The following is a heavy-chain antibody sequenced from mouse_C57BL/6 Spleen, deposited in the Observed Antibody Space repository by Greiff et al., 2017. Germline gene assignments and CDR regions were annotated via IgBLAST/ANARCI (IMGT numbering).Heavy chain of an antibody. CDR3: ARHGLNYAMDY. Sequence: QVQLQQSGPVLVAPSQSLSITCTVSGFSLPSYGVHWVRQPPGKGLEWLVVIWSDGSTTYNSALKSRLSISKDNSKSQVFLKMNSLQTDDTAMYYCARHGLNYAMDYWGQGTSVTVSS. CDR1: GFSLPSYG. V-gene: IGHV2-6-2*01. D-gene: IGHD6-5*01. J-gene: IGHJ4*01. CDR2: IWSDGST.